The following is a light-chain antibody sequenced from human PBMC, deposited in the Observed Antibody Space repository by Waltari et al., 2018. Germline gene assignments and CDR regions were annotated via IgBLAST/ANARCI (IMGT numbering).Light chain of an antibody. J-gene: IGLJ2*01. Sequence: QSALTQPASVSGSPGQSITISCTGTSSDIGGYKLVSWYQQHPGRAPKLLVYEGSKRPSGVSSRFSGATSGNTASLTISGLQADDEANYYCCSFASPNTVIVGGGTKLTVL. CDR2: EGS. CDR3: CSFASPNTVI. V-gene: IGLV2-23*03. CDR1: SSDIGGYKL.